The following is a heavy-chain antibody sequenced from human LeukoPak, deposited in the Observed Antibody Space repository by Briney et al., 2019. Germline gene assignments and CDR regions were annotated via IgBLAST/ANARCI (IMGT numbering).Heavy chain of an antibody. CDR3: AKVREYYYYGMDV. V-gene: IGHV3-23*01. CDR2: ISGSGGST. Sequence: GGSLRLSCAASGFTFSNYAMSWVRQAPGKGLEWVSAISGSGGSTYYADSVKGRFTISRDNSKNTLYLQMNSLRAEDTAVYYCAKVREYYYYGMDVRGQGTTVTVSS. CDR1: GFTFSNYA. J-gene: IGHJ6*02. D-gene: IGHD3-10*01.